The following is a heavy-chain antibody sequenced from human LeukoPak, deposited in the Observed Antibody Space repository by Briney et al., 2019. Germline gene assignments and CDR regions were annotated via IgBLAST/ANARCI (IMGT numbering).Heavy chain of an antibody. V-gene: IGHV3-7*01. CDR2: IKLDGSEK. Sequence: GGSLRLSCAASGFTFSSYWMSWVRQAPGKGREWVANIKLDGSEKYYLDSVKGRFTISRDNAKHSLYLQMNRLRAEDTAVYYCARGATTMIVVVYYFDYWGQGTLVTVSS. CDR3: ARGATTMIVVVYYFDY. CDR1: GFTFSSYW. J-gene: IGHJ4*02. D-gene: IGHD3-22*01.